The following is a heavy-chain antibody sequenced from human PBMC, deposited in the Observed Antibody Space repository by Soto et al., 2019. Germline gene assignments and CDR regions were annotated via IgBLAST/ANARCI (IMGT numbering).Heavy chain of an antibody. D-gene: IGHD6-13*01. CDR1: GYSFTSYW. V-gene: IGHV5-51*01. CDR2: IYPGDSDT. CDR3: ARRVAADYHYYYGMDV. J-gene: IGHJ6*02. Sequence: GESLKISCKGSGYSFTSYWIGWVRQMPGKGLEWMGIIYPGDSDTRYSPSFQGQVTISADKSISTAYLQWSSLKASDTAMYYCARRVAADYHYYYGMDVWGQGTTVTVSS.